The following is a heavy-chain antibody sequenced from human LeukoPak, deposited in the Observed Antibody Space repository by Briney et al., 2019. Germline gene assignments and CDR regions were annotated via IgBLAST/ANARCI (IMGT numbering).Heavy chain of an antibody. CDR1: GASVSGSPYY. CDR3: AKSGGYGLIDY. CDR2: IYSSGST. Sequence: PETLSLTCTVSGASVSGSPYYWGWIRQPPGKGLEWIGSIYSSGSTYYNASLQSRVTISIETSKNQISLRLNSVTAADTAIYYCAKSGGYGLIDYWGQGTLVTVSS. D-gene: IGHD1-26*01. J-gene: IGHJ4*02. V-gene: IGHV4-39*01.